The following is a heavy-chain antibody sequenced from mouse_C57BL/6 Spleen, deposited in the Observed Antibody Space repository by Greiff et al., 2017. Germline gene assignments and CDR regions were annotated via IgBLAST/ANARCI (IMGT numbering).Heavy chain of an antibody. CDR1: GFTFSSYT. J-gene: IGHJ4*01. CDR3: ARLTYSNYVRYYAMDY. V-gene: IGHV5-9*01. CDR2: ISGGGGNT. Sequence: EVQVVESGGGLVKPGGSLKLSCAASGFTFSSYTMSWVRQTPEKRLEWVATISGGGGNTYYPDSVKGRFTISRDNAKNTLYLQMSSLRAEDTALYYCARLTYSNYVRYYAMDYWGQGTSVTVSS. D-gene: IGHD2-5*01.